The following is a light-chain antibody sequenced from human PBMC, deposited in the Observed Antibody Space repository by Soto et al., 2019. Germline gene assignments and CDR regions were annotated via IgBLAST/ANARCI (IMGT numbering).Light chain of an antibody. V-gene: IGKV3-15*01. J-gene: IGKJ1*01. CDR3: HQYGSSPQT. CDR1: QSVSSN. CDR2: GAS. Sequence: EIVMTHSPATLSVSPWERATLSCRASQSVSSNLAWYQQKPGQAPRLLIYGASTRATGIPARFSGGGSGTDFTLTISRLEPEDFAVYYCHQYGSSPQTFGQGTKVDIK.